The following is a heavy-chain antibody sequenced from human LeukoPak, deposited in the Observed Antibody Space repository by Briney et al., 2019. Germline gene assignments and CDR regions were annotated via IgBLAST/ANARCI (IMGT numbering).Heavy chain of an antibody. J-gene: IGHJ3*02. CDR3: ARSSQDYYDSSGYAFDI. Sequence: SQTLSLTCTVSGGSISSGGYYWSWIRQHPGKGLEWIGYIYYSGSTYYNPSLKSRVTISVDTSKNQFSLKLSSVTAADTAVYYCARSSQDYYDSSGYAFDIWGQGTMVTVSS. CDR1: GGSISSGGYY. D-gene: IGHD3-22*01. CDR2: IYYSGST. V-gene: IGHV4-30-4*08.